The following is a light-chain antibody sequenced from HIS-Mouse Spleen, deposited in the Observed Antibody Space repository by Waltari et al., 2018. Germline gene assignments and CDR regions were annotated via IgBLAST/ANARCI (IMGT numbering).Light chain of an antibody. J-gene: IGLJ1*01. CDR1: TSDVGGYNY. CDR3: SSYAGSNNYV. V-gene: IGLV2-8*01. Sequence: QPALTQPPSASGCPGQSVTIACAATTSDVGGYNYVSRHQHHPGKAPKLLIYEVSKRPSGVPDRFSGSKSGNTASLTVSGLQAEDEADYYCSSYAGSNNYVFGTGTKVTVL. CDR2: EVS.